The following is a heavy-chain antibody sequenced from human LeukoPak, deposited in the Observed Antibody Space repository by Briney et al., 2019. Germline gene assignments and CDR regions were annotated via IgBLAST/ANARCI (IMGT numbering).Heavy chain of an antibody. CDR2: INSDGSST. D-gene: IGHD3-22*01. CDR3: SRDRADSSGYLTYDY. J-gene: IGHJ4*02. Sequence: GGSLRLSCAASGFTFSSYWMHWVRQAPGKGLVWVSRINSDGSSTSYADSVKGRFAISRDNSKNTLYLQMNSLRAEDTAVYYCSRDRADSSGYLTYDYWGQGTLVTVSS. CDR1: GFTFSSYW. V-gene: IGHV3-74*01.